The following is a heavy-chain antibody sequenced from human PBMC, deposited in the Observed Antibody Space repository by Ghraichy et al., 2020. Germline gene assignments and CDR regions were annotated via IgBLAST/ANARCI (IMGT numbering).Heavy chain of an antibody. J-gene: IGHJ6*03. CDR2: IWYDGSNK. V-gene: IGHV3-33*01. Sequence: GGSLRLSCAASGFTFSSYGMHWVRQAPGKGLEWVAVIWYDGSNKYYADSVKGRFTISRDNSKNTLYLQMNSLRAEDTAVYYCARGQRTYYYGSGSYFPLPSYYYYYMDVWGKGTTVTVSS. CDR3: ARGQRTYYYGSGSYFPLPSYYYYYMDV. D-gene: IGHD3-10*01. CDR1: GFTFSSYG.